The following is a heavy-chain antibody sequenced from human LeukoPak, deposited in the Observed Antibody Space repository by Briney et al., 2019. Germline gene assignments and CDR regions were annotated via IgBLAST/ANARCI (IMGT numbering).Heavy chain of an antibody. CDR3: ARGPKITGVGPYWYFDL. D-gene: IGHD7-27*01. Sequence: SVNVSCKASGGTFSSYAISWVRQAPGQGREWMGGIIPIFGTANYAQKFPGRATITTDDSTSTAYMELSSLRSEDTAVYYCARGPKITGVGPYWYFDLWGRGTLVTVSS. J-gene: IGHJ2*01. CDR2: IIPIFGTA. V-gene: IGHV1-69*05. CDR1: GGTFSSYA.